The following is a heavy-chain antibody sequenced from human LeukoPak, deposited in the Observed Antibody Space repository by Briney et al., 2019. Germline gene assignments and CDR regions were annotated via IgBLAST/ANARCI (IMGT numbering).Heavy chain of an antibody. CDR1: GFTFSSYW. CDR3: ARDMTGYCDY. Sequence: GGSLRLSCAASGFTFSSYWMSWVPQAPGKGLEWVANIKQDGSEKSYVDSVKGRFAISRDNAKNSLYLQMNSLRAEDTAVYFCARDMTGYCDYWGQGPLVTVSS. J-gene: IGHJ4*02. V-gene: IGHV3-7*01. CDR2: IKQDGSEK. D-gene: IGHD2-15*01.